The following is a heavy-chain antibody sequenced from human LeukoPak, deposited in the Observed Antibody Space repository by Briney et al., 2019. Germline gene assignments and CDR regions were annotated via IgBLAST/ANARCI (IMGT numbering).Heavy chain of an antibody. Sequence: GGSLRLSCAASGFTFSSYGMHWVPQAPGKGLVGGAVIWYDGSNKYYADSVKGRFTISRDNSKNTLYLQMNSLRAEDTAVYYCAKGNGGYYFDYWGQGTLVTVSS. V-gene: IGHV3-33*06. CDR3: AKGNGGYYFDY. D-gene: IGHD2-8*01. CDR1: GFTFSSYG. CDR2: IWYDGSNK. J-gene: IGHJ4*02.